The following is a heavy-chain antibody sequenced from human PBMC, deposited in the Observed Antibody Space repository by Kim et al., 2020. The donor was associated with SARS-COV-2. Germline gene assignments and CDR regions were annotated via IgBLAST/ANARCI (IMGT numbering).Heavy chain of an antibody. J-gene: IGHJ6*02. Sequence: SETLSLTCTVSGGSISSGSYYWSWIRQPAGKGLEWIGRIYTSGSTNYNPSLKSRVTISVDTSKSQFSLKLSSVTAADTAVYYWARSMGDIGVVPAARGAMDVWGQGTTVTVSS. CDR2: IYTSGST. CDR1: GGSISSGSYY. D-gene: IGHD2-2*01. V-gene: IGHV4-61*02. CDR3: ARSMGDIGVVPAARGAMDV.